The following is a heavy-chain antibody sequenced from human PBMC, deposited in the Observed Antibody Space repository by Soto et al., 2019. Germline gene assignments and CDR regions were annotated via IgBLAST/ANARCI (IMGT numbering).Heavy chain of an antibody. Sequence: QITLKESGPTLVKPTQTLTLTCTFSGFSLSTSGVGVGWIRQPPGKALEWLALIYWDDDKRYSPSLKSRLNITKDPSKNQVVLTLTNMDPVDTATYYCAHRRGRGSYGYWGQGTLVTVSS. D-gene: IGHD1-26*01. CDR1: GFSLSTSGVG. CDR3: AHRRGRGSYGY. V-gene: IGHV2-5*02. CDR2: IYWDDDK. J-gene: IGHJ4*02.